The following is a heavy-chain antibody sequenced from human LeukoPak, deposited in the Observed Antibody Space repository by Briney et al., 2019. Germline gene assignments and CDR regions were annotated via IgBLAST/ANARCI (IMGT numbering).Heavy chain of an antibody. Sequence: SETLSLTCTVSGGSISSYYWSWIRQPPGKGLEWIGYIYYSGSTYYNPSLKSRVTISVDTSKNQFSLKLSSVTAADTAVYYCARDRGNGEIDYWGQGTLVTVSS. D-gene: IGHD4-17*01. J-gene: IGHJ4*02. V-gene: IGHV4-59*12. CDR1: GGSISSYY. CDR2: IYYSGST. CDR3: ARDRGNGEIDY.